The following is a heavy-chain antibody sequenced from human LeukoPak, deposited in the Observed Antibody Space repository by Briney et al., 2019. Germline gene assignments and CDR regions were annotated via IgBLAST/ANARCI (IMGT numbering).Heavy chain of an antibody. Sequence: GGSLRLSCVASGFTFSSYSMNWVRQAPGKGLEWVSSISSSSSYIYYADSVKGRFTVSRDNAKNSLYLQMNSLRAEDTAVYYCARDRAFYYYMDVWGKGTTVTVSS. V-gene: IGHV3-21*01. J-gene: IGHJ6*03. CDR3: ARDRAFYYYMDV. CDR2: ISSSSSYI. CDR1: GFTFSSYS. D-gene: IGHD3-16*01.